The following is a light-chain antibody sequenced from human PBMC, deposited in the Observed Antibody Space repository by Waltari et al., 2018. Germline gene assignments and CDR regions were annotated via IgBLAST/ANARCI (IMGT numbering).Light chain of an antibody. V-gene: IGLV6-57*03. CDR3: QSYDNSDHVV. J-gene: IGLJ2*01. Sequence: NFMLTQPHSVSESPGKTVTISCSRSSGSIASNYVQCYQQRPGSAPTTVIDEYDQRPSGVPSRFSGSSDSSANSASLTFSGLKTEDEAAYYCQSYDNSDHVVFGGGTKLTVL. CDR2: EYD. CDR1: SGSIASNY.